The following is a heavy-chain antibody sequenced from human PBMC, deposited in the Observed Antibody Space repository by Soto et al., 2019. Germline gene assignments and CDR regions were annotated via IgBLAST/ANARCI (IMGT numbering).Heavy chain of an antibody. Sequence: ASVKVSCKASGGTFSSYAISWVRQAPGQGLEWMGGIIPIFGTANYAQKFQGRVTITADESTSTAYMELSSLRSEDTAVYYCASKGSGNYYGSGSGYYYGMDVWGQGTTVTVSS. D-gene: IGHD3-10*01. CDR3: ASKGSGNYYGSGSGYYYGMDV. V-gene: IGHV1-69*13. CDR2: IIPIFGTA. CDR1: GGTFSSYA. J-gene: IGHJ6*02.